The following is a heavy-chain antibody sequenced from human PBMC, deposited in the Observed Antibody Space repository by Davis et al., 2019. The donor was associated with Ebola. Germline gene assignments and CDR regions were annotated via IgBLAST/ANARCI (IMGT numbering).Heavy chain of an antibody. Sequence: SETLSLTCTVSGGSISSYYWSWIRQPPGKGLEWIGEINHSGGTNYNPSLKSRVTISVDTSKNQFSLKLSSVTAADTAVYYCARLSDSKDYWGQGTLVTVSS. D-gene: IGHD3-22*01. J-gene: IGHJ4*02. CDR1: GGSISSYY. CDR3: ARLSDSKDY. V-gene: IGHV4-34*01. CDR2: INHSGGT.